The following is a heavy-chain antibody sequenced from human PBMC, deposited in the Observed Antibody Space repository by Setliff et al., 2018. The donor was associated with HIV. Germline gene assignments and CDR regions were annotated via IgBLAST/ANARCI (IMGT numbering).Heavy chain of an antibody. J-gene: IGHJ3*02. V-gene: IGHV3-74*01. CDR3: ARFNRVDDAFDI. CDR2: INSDGSST. Sequence: PGGSLRPSCAASGFTFSSYWMHWVRQAPGKGLVWVSRINSDGSSTSYADSVKGRFTISRDNAKNTLYLQMNSLRAEDTAVYYCARFNRVDDAFDIWGQGTMVTVSS. CDR1: GFTFSSYW.